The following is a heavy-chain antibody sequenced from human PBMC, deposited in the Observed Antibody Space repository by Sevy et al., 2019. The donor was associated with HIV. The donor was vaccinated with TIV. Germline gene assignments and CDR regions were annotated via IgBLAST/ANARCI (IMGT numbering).Heavy chain of an antibody. V-gene: IGHV3-15*01. CDR2: IKSKIDGGTI. CDR1: GFAFTRAW. J-gene: IGHJ6*02. Sequence: GGSLRLSCAASGFAFTRAWMSWVRQAPGKGLEWVGRIKSKIDGGTIDYAAPVKGRFTISRDDSKNTLYLQMNSLKTADTAVYYCSTDPIIVLLVTDGMDVWGQGTTVTVSS. D-gene: IGHD2-8*02. CDR3: STDPIIVLLVTDGMDV.